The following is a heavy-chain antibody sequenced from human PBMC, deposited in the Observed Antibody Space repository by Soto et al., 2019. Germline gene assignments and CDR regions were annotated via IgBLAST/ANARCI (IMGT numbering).Heavy chain of an antibody. Sequence: QVQLQESGPGLVKPSGTLSLTCAVSGGSISSSNWWSWVRQPPGKGPEWIGEIYHSGSTNYNPSLKSRVTISVDKSKNQFSLKLSSVTAADTAVYYCARRGWYYDSSGYYLYNWFDPWGQGTLVTVSS. CDR1: GGSISSSNW. CDR2: IYHSGST. D-gene: IGHD3-22*01. CDR3: ARRGWYYDSSGYYLYNWFDP. J-gene: IGHJ5*02. V-gene: IGHV4-4*02.